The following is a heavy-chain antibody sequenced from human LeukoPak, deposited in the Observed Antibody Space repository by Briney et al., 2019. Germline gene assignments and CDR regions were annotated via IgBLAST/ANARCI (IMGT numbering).Heavy chain of an antibody. CDR2: IYPGGLT. D-gene: IGHD3-3*01. V-gene: IGHV3-53*01. CDR1: GVTVSSNY. CDR3: ARGSMFGSADL. J-gene: IGHJ5*02. Sequence: GGSLRLSCGVSGVTVSSNYMIWVRQAPGKGLEWLSIIYPGGLTHYADSVKGRFSISRDNSKNTLYFQMINLRADDTAVYYCARGSMFGSADLWGQGTLVTVSS.